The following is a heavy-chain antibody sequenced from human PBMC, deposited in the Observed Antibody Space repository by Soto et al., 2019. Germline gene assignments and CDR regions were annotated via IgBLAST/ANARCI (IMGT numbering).Heavy chain of an antibody. CDR2: VSGGGA. CDR3: ARHRRPYSSSCWFDP. Sequence: GGSLRLSCAASGFTFNSNAMGWVRQSPGKGLEWVSGVSGGGAYYADSVKGRFTISRDNSRNALYLQMNSLRAEDTAVYYCARHRRPYSSSCWFDPWGQGTLVTVSS. CDR1: GFTFNSNA. J-gene: IGHJ5*02. V-gene: IGHV3-23*01. D-gene: IGHD6-6*01.